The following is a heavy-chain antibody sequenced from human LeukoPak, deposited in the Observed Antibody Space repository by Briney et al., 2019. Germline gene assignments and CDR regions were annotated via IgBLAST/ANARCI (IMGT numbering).Heavy chain of an antibody. J-gene: IGHJ1*01. V-gene: IGHV3-7*01. CDR2: IKQDGSEK. D-gene: IGHD3-22*01. CDR3: AIMTTYYDSSAYYPFQH. CDR1: GLTFSDYY. Sequence: PGGSLRLSCAASGLTFSDYYMSWIRQAPGKGLEWVANIKQDGSEKFYVDSVKGRFTISRDNAKNSVFLQINSLRDEDTAVYYCAIMTTYYDSSAYYPFQHWGQGTLVTVSS.